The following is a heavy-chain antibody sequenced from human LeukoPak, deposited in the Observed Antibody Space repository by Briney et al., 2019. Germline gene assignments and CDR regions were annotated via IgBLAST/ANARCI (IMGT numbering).Heavy chain of an antibody. V-gene: IGHV3-30*02. J-gene: IGHJ4*02. CDR1: GFTFSSYS. CDR3: AKPFSRWEQLFDY. CDR2: IRYDGSNK. D-gene: IGHD1-26*01. Sequence: GGSLRLSCAASGFTFSSYSMNWVRQAPGKGLGWVAFIRYDGSNKYYADSVKGRFTISRDNSKNTLYLQMNSLRAEDTAVYYCAKPFSRWEQLFDYWGQGTLVTVSS.